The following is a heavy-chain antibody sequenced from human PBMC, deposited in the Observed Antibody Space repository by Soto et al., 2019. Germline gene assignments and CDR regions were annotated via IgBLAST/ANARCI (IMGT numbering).Heavy chain of an antibody. V-gene: IGHV1-18*01. J-gene: IGHJ6*02. D-gene: IGHD2-2*01. CDR2: ISAYNGNT. Sequence: QVQLVQSGAEVKKPGASVKVSCKASGYTFTSYGISWVRQAPGQGLEWMGWISAYNGNTNYAQKLQGRVTMTTDTSTSTAYMELMSLRSDDTAVYYCAREGYCSSTSCRHYDYYGMDVWGQGTTVTVSS. CDR1: GYTFTSYG. CDR3: AREGYCSSTSCRHYDYYGMDV.